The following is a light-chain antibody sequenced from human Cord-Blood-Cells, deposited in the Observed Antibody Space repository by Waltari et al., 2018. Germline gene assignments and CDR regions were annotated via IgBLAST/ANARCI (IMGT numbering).Light chain of an antibody. CDR2: EGS. CDR3: CSYAGSYV. Sequence: QSALTQPASVSGSPGQSITISCTGTSSDVGSYNLVSWYQQHPGKAPKLMIYEGSKRPSGVSNRFSGSKSGNTASLTISGLQAEDEADYYCCSYAGSYVFGTRTKVTVL. V-gene: IGLV2-23*01. CDR1: SSDVGSYNL. J-gene: IGLJ1*01.